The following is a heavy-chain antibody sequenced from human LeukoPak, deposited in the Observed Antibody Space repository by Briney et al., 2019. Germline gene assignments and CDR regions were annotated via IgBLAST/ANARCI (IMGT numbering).Heavy chain of an antibody. CDR2: INPNSGGT. D-gene: IGHD6-19*01. Sequence: PGASVKVSCKASGYTFTGYYMHWVRQAPGQGLEWMGWINPNSGGTNYAQKFQGRVTMTRDTSISTAYMELRSLRSDDTAVYYCARDLKRGYSSGRYSWGTGSSNDYWGQGTLVTVSS. J-gene: IGHJ4*02. CDR3: ARDLKRGYSSGRYSWGTGSSNDY. V-gene: IGHV1-2*02. CDR1: GYTFTGYY.